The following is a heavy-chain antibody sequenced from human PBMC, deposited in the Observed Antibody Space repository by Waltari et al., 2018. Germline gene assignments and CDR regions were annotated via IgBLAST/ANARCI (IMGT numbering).Heavy chain of an antibody. V-gene: IGHV1-8*03. CDR2: MNPNSGNT. CDR1: GYTFTSYD. CDR3: ARGLPYCSGGSCWLRGAFDI. Sequence: QVQLVQSGAEVKKPGASVKVSCKASGYTFTSYDINWVRQATGQGLEWMGWMNPNSGNTGYAQKFQGRVTITRNTSISTAYMELSSLRSEDTAVYYCARGLPYCSGGSCWLRGAFDIWGQGTMVTVSS. J-gene: IGHJ3*02. D-gene: IGHD2-15*01.